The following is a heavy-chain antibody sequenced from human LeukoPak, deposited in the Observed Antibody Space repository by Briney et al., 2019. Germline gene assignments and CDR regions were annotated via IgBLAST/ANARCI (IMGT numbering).Heavy chain of an antibody. CDR1: GGSFSGYY. V-gene: IGHV4-34*01. CDR2: INHSGST. Sequence: SETLSLTCAVYGGSFSGYYWSWIRQPPGKGLEWIGEINHSGSTNYNPSLKSRVTTSVDTSKNQFSLKLSSVTAADTAVYYCARGKFLVPAARHWFDPWGQGTLVTVSS. J-gene: IGHJ5*02. CDR3: ARGKFLVPAARHWFDP. D-gene: IGHD2-2*01.